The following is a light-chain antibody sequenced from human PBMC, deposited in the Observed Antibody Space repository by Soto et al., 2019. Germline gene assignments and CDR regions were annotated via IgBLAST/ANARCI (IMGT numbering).Light chain of an antibody. CDR3: QQYNTYWT. V-gene: IGKV1-5*03. CDR2: KAS. J-gene: IGKJ1*01. Sequence: DIQMTQSPSTLSASIGDRVTITCRASQRISSWLAWYQQKPGKAPKLLIYKASILESGVPSRFSGSGSGTEFSLTISSLQPEDFATYYCQQYNTYWTFAQGTKVEI. CDR1: QRISSW.